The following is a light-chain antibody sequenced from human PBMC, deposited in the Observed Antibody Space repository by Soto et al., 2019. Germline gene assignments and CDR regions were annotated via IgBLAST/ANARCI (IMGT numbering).Light chain of an antibody. J-gene: IGLJ3*02. V-gene: IGLV1-36*01. CDR1: SSNIGENY. CDR3: EAWDDTLNGHV. CDR2: HDD. Sequence: QSVLTKPPSVSEAPRQRVTISCSGSSSNIGENYVNWYQQVPGKAPKLVLYHDDLLPSGVSDRFSGSKSGTSASLAISGLQSEDEADYYCEAWDDTLNGHVFGGGTRSPS.